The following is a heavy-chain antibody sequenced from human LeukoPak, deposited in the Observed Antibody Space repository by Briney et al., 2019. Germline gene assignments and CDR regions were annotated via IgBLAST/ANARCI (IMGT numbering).Heavy chain of an antibody. J-gene: IGHJ6*03. Sequence: PSETLSLTCTVSGGSISSGGYYWSWIRQPPGKGLEWIGYIYHSGSTYYNPSLKSRVTISVDRSKDQFSLKLSSVTAADTAVYYCARDKNEATTEYYYYYMDVWGKGTTVTVSS. V-gene: IGHV4-30-2*01. CDR2: IYHSGST. CDR1: GGSISSGGYY. D-gene: IGHD5-12*01. CDR3: ARDKNEATTEYYYYYMDV.